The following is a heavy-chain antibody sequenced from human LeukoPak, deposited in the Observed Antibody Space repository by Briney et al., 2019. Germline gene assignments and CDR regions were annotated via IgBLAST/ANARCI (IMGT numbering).Heavy chain of an antibody. CDR1: GGSISSSSYY. V-gene: IGHV4-39*07. Sequence: SETLSLTCTVSGGSISSSSYYWGWIRQPPGKGLEWIGSIYYSGSTYYNPSLKSRATISVDTSKNQFSLKLSSVTAADTAVYYCARDKKSLWFGDQTPNFDYWGQGTLVTVFS. D-gene: IGHD3-10*01. CDR3: ARDKKSLWFGDQTPNFDY. J-gene: IGHJ4*02. CDR2: IYYSGST.